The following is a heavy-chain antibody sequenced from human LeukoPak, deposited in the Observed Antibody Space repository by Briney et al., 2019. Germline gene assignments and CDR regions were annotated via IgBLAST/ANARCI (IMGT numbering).Heavy chain of an antibody. Sequence: ASVKVSCKASGYTFTSYYMHWVRQAPGQGLEWMGIINPSGGSTSYAQKFQGRVTMTRDTSTSTVYMELSSLRSEDTAVYYCARVGRPKWDIWFGVKWFDPWGQGTLVTVSS. CDR1: GYTFTSYY. CDR2: INPSGGST. V-gene: IGHV1-46*01. J-gene: IGHJ5*02. CDR3: ARVGRPKWDIWFGVKWFDP. D-gene: IGHD3-10*01.